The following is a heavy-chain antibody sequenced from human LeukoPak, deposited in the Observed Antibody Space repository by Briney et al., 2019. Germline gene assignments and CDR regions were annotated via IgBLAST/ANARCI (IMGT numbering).Heavy chain of an antibody. Sequence: GGSLRLSCAASGFTFDDYAMHWVRQAPGKGLEWVSGISWNSGSIGYADSVKGRFTISRDNAKNTLYLQMNSLRAEDSAVYYCASAYYHYYFDYWGQGTLVTVSS. CDR3: ASAYYHYYFDY. V-gene: IGHV3-9*01. J-gene: IGHJ4*02. CDR2: ISWNSGSI. D-gene: IGHD3-22*01. CDR1: GFTFDDYA.